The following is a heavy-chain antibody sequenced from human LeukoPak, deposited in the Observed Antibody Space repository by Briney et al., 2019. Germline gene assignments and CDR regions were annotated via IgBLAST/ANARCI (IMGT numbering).Heavy chain of an antibody. D-gene: IGHD4-17*01. V-gene: IGHV3-11*04. Sequence: GGSLRLSCAASGFTFSDYYMSWLRQAPGKGLEWVSYISSSGSTIYYADYVKGRFTISRDNAKNSLYLQMNSLRPEDTAVYYCARVYIFYGDYGDYWGEGTLVSVSS. CDR2: ISSSGSTI. J-gene: IGHJ4*02. CDR3: ARVYIFYGDYGDY. CDR1: GFTFSDYY.